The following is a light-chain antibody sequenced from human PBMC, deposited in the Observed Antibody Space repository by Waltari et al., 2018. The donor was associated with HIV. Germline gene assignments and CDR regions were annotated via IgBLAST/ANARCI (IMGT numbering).Light chain of an antibody. CDR2: KTS. CDR1: HNVGTW. Sequence: DIQMTQSPSTLSASIGDRVSITCRASHNVGTWLAWYQQKPCTAPSLLISKTSTLESGVPTNFSGSGSGTYFTLTISALRPDDFASYFGQQYSSVPITFGQGTK. J-gene: IGKJ2*01. CDR3: QQYSSVPIT. V-gene: IGKV1-5*03.